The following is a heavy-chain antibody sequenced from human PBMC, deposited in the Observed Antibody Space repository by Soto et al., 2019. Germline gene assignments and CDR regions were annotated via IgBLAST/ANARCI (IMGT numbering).Heavy chain of an antibody. CDR3: ARIGVVSAARYYYYYGMDV. CDR1: GFSLTTSGMC. D-gene: IGHD2-2*01. Sequence: SGPTLVNPTQTLTLTCAFSGFSLTTSGMCVSWIRQPPGKALEWLALIDWEDDKYYSTSLKTRLTISKDTSKNQVVLTMTNMDPVDTATYYCARIGVVSAARYYYYYGMDVWGQGTTVTVSS. J-gene: IGHJ6*02. V-gene: IGHV2-70*01. CDR2: IDWEDDK.